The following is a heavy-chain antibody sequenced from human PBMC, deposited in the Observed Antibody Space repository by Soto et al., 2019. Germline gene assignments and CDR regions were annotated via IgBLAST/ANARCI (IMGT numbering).Heavy chain of an antibody. CDR1: GFAFSGHT. CDR3: ARGDCSGGSCYGIDV. D-gene: IGHD2-15*01. CDR2: IGNTLDTI. Sequence: GGSLRLSCAASGFAFSGHTMNWVRQASGKGLEWVAYIGNTLDTIYYADSVKGRFIISRDDAMKSVFLHMSSLRDDDTAVYYCARGDCSGGSCYGIDVWGRGTTVTVSS. V-gene: IGHV3-48*02. J-gene: IGHJ6*02.